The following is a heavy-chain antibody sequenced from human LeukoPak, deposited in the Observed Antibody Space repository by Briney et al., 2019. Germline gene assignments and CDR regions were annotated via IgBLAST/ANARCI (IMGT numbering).Heavy chain of an antibody. Sequence: PGGSLRLSCAASGFTFSSYSMNWVRQAPGKGLEWVSSISSSSSYIYYADSVKGRFTISRGNAKNSLYLQMNSLRAEDTAVYYCARSYDSSGYYYSDYFDYWGQGTLVTVSS. CDR1: GFTFSSYS. CDR3: ARSYDSSGYYYSDYFDY. D-gene: IGHD3-22*01. V-gene: IGHV3-21*01. J-gene: IGHJ4*02. CDR2: ISSSSSYI.